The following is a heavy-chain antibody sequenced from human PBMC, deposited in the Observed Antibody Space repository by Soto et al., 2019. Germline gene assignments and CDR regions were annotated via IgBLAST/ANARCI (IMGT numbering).Heavy chain of an antibody. CDR2: INPSGGST. J-gene: IGHJ5*02. CDR1: GYTFTSYY. CDR3: ARVYPSDTRYGYVGNNWFDP. V-gene: IGHV1-46*03. D-gene: IGHD5-18*01. Sequence: ASVKVSCKASGYTFTSYYMHWVRRAPGQGLEWMGIINPSGGSTSYAQKFQGRVTMTRDTSTSTVYMELSSLRSEDTAVYYCARVYPSDTRYGYVGNNWFDPWGQGTLVTVSS.